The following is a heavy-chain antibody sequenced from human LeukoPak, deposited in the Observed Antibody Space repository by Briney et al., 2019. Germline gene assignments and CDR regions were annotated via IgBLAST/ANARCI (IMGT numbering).Heavy chain of an antibody. CDR1: GGTFSSYA. CDR2: IIPIFGTA. Sequence: GSSVKVSCKASGGTFSSYAISWVRQAPGQGLEWMGRIIPIFGTANYAQKFQGRVTITTDESTSTAYMELRSLKSEDTAIYFCVREYHGGYFDFWGQGTLVTVSS. J-gene: IGHJ4*02. D-gene: IGHD3-16*01. V-gene: IGHV1-69*05. CDR3: VREYHGGYFDF.